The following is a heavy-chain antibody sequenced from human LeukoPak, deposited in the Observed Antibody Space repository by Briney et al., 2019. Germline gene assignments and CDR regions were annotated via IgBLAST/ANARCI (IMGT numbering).Heavy chain of an antibody. D-gene: IGHD5-24*01. J-gene: IGHJ4*02. CDR3: AREPRDGYNLFDY. V-gene: IGHV4-59*01. Sequence: SETMSLTCTVSGGSISSYYWSWIRQPPGKGLEWIGYIYYSGSTNYNPSLKSRVTISVDTSKNQFSLKLSSVTAADTAVYYCAREPRDGYNLFDYWGQGTLVTVSS. CDR1: GGSISSYY. CDR2: IYYSGST.